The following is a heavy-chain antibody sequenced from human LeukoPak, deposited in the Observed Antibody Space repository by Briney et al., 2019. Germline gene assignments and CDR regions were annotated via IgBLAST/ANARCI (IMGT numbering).Heavy chain of an antibody. CDR1: GYTFTGYY. CDR2: INPNSGGT. J-gene: IGHJ4*02. CDR3: ARDLSDYGGTYYFDY. V-gene: IGHV1-2*02. Sequence: GASVKVSCKASGYTFTGYYMHWVRQAPGQGLEWMGWINPNSGGTNYAQKFQGRVTMTRYTSISTAYMELSRLRSDDTAVYYCARDLSDYGGTYYFDYWGQGTLVTVSS. D-gene: IGHD4-23*01.